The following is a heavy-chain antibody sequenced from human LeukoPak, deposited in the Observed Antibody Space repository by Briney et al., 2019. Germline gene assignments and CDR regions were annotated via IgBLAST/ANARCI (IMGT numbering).Heavy chain of an antibody. CDR2: INPNSGGT. Sequence: ASVKVSCKASGYTFTGYYIHWVRQAPGQGLEWMGRINPNSGGTNFARKFQGRVTMTRDMFISTVYLELNRLRSDDTVMYYCAREGLRDYVMTGADYWGQGTLVTVSS. V-gene: IGHV1-2*05. D-gene: IGHD4-17*01. CDR1: GYTFTGYY. J-gene: IGHJ4*02. CDR3: AREGLRDYVMTGADY.